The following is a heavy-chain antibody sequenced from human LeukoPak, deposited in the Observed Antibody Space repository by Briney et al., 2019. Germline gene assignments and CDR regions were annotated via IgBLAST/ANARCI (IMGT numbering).Heavy chain of an antibody. CDR3: AITGYPRRLIDVLDL. Sequence: SETLSLTYTVSGASISSYYWSWIRQSPGKGLEWLGYMYYIEPVNYNPSFKTGATISMDRSKNQSSLKLKSVTATDTAVYYCAITGYPRRLIDVLDLWGQGTVVTVSS. J-gene: IGHJ3*01. D-gene: IGHD1-1*01. CDR2: MYYIEPV. CDR1: GASISSYY. V-gene: IGHV4-59*08.